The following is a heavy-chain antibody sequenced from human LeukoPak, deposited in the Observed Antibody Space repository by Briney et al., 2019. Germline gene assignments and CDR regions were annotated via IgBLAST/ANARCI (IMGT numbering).Heavy chain of an antibody. CDR1: GGSISSNTYY. D-gene: IGHD3-10*01. J-gene: IGHJ5*02. CDR3: ARDLGGSGRQWFDP. V-gene: IGHV4-39*07. CDR2: IFYSGRT. Sequence: SETLSLTCTVSGGSISSNTYYWGWIRQPPGRGLEGIGSIFYSGRTYCNLSLKSRVTISLDTSKNQFSLNLSSVTAADTAVYYCARDLGGSGRQWFDPWGQGTLVTVSS.